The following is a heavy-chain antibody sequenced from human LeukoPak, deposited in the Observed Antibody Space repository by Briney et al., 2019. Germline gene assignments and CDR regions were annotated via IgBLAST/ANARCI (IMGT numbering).Heavy chain of an antibody. CDR2: ISAYNGNT. CDR1: GYTFTSYG. Sequence: GASVKVSCKASGYTFTSYGISWVRQAPGQGLEWMGWISAYNGNTNYAQKLQGRVTMTTDTSTSTAYVELRSLRSDDTAVYYCARVLRTDLPTYYDILTGYYPFDYWGQGTLVTVSS. V-gene: IGHV1-18*01. CDR3: ARVLRTDLPTYYDILTGYYPFDY. J-gene: IGHJ4*02. D-gene: IGHD3-9*01.